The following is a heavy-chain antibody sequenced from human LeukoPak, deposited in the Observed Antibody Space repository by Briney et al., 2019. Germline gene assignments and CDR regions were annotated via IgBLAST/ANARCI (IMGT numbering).Heavy chain of an antibody. CDR3: AKDDAWGRFYH. D-gene: IGHD3-16*01. CDR2: IKQDGSEK. CDR1: GFTFSRYW. V-gene: IGHV3-7*03. J-gene: IGHJ1*01. Sequence: GGSLRLSCAASGFTFSRYWMSWVRQAPGKGLEWVANIKQDGSEKYYVDSVKGRFTISRDNAKNSLYLQMNSLRVEDAGVYYCAKDDAWGRFYHWGQGTLVTVSS.